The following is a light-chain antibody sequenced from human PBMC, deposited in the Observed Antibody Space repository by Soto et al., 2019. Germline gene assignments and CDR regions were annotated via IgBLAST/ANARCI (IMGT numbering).Light chain of an antibody. J-gene: IGKJ2*01. CDR3: QQYDNLPGFT. V-gene: IGKV1-33*01. CDR1: QDISNY. Sequence: DLPMTQSPSSLSASVGDRVTITCQASQDISNYLNWYQQKPGKAPKLLIYDASNLETGVPSRFSGSGSGMDFTFTISSLKPEDIAAYYCQQYDNLPGFTFGQGTKLEIK. CDR2: DAS.